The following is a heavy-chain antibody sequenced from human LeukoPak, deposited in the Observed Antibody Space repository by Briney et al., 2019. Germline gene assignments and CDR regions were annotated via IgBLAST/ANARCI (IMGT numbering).Heavy chain of an antibody. CDR2: IYYSGST. CDR3: ARYRGCSGGSCYRWFDP. J-gene: IGHJ5*02. Sequence: KTSETLSLTCTVSGGSISSSTYYWAWIRQPPGKGLEWIGTIYYSGSTYYNPSLKSRVTISVDTSKNQFSLKLASLTAADTAVYYCARYRGCSGGSCYRWFDPWGQGTLVTVSS. D-gene: IGHD2-15*01. CDR1: GGSISSSTYY. V-gene: IGHV4-39*01.